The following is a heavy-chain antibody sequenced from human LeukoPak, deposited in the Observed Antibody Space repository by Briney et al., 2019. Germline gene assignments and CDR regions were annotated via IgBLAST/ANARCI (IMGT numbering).Heavy chain of an antibody. J-gene: IGHJ5*02. CDR2: IYTSGST. V-gene: IGHV4-4*09. Sequence: SETLSLTCTVSGGSISSYYWSWIRQPPGKGLEWIGYIYTSGSTNYNPSLKSRVTISVDTSKNQFSLKLSSVTAADTAVYYCARQGGYGDYKGFDPWGQGTLVTVSS. CDR3: ARQGGYGDYKGFDP. D-gene: IGHD4-17*01. CDR1: GGSISSYY.